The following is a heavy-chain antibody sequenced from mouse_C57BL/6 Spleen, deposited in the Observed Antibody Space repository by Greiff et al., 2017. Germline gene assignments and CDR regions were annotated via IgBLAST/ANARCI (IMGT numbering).Heavy chain of an antibody. J-gene: IGHJ4*01. CDR3: ARDQDDYCGSSYRRRYYAMDY. CDR1: GFTFSSYA. Sequence: EVQLVESGGGLVKPGGSLKLSCAASGFTFSSYAMSWVRQTPEKRLEWVATISDGGSYTYYPNNVKGRFTISRDNAKNNLYLQMSHLKSEDTAMYYCARDQDDYCGSSYRRRYYAMDYWGQGTSVTVSS. D-gene: IGHD1-1*01. V-gene: IGHV5-4*01. CDR2: ISDGGSYT.